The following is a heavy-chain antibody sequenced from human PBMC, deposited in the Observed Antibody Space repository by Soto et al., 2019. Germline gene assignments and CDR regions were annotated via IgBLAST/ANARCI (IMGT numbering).Heavy chain of an antibody. Sequence: ASVKVSCKASGYTFTSYAMDWVRQAPGQRLEWMGWINAGNGNTKYSQKFQGRVTITADESTSTAYMELSSLRSEDTAVYYCASTDRLLSGNWFDLWGQGTLVTVSS. CDR2: INAGNGNT. J-gene: IGHJ5*02. V-gene: IGHV1-3*01. CDR1: GYTFTSYA. D-gene: IGHD3-3*01. CDR3: ASTDRLLSGNWFDL.